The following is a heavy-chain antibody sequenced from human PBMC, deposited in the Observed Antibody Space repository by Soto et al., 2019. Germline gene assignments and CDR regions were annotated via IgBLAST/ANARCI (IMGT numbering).Heavy chain of an antibody. Sequence: SETLSLTCTVSGGSISSYYWSWIRQPPGKGLEWIGYIYYSGSTNYNPSLKSRVTISVDTSKNQFSLKLSSVTAADTAVYYCARRIAVAGNLRPGGEYFDYWGQGTLVTVSS. D-gene: IGHD6-19*01. CDR3: ARRIAVAGNLRPGGEYFDY. V-gene: IGHV4-59*01. CDR1: GGSISSYY. J-gene: IGHJ4*02. CDR2: IYYSGST.